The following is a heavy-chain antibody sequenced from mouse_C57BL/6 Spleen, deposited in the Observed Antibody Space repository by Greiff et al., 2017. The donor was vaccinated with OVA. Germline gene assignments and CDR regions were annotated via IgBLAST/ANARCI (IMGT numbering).Heavy chain of an antibody. D-gene: IGHD2-3*01. V-gene: IGHV1-52*01. CDR2: IDPSDSET. Sequence: QVQLQQPGAELVRPGSSVKLSCKASGYTFTSYWMHWVKQRPIQGLEWIGNIDPSDSETHYNQKFKDKATLTVDKSSSTAYMQLSSLTSEDSAVYYCARYDSRNAMDYWGQGTSVTVSS. CDR3: ARYDSRNAMDY. J-gene: IGHJ4*01. CDR1: GYTFTSYW.